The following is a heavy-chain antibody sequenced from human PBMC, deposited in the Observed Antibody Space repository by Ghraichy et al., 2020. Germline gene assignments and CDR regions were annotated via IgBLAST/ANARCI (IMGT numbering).Heavy chain of an antibody. CDR3: ARDYYDSSGYQFDVFDI. CDR1: GYTFTSYG. D-gene: IGHD3-22*01. V-gene: IGHV1-18*04. Sequence: ASVKVSCKASGYTFTSYGISWVRQAPGQGLEWMGWISAYKGNINYAQKVQGRVTMTTDTSTSTVYMELRGLRSDDTAVYYCARDYYDSSGYQFDVFDIWGQGTMVTVSS. J-gene: IGHJ3*02. CDR2: ISAYKGNI.